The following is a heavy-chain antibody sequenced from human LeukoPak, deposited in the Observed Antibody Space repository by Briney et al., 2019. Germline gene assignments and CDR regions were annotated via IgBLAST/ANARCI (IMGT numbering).Heavy chain of an antibody. J-gene: IGHJ6*04. CDR1: GGSFSGYY. CDR3: ARGKLGGSSGRTKNYYYYGMDV. Sequence: SETLSLTCAVYGGSFSGYYWSWIRQPPGKGLEWIGEINHSGSTNYNPSLKSRVTISVDTSKNQFSLKLSSVTAADTAVHYCARGKLGGSSGRTKNYYYYGMDVWGKGTTVTVSS. CDR2: INHSGST. D-gene: IGHD6-19*01. V-gene: IGHV4-34*01.